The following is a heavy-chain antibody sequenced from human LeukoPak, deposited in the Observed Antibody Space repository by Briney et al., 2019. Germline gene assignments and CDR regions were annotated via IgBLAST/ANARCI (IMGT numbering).Heavy chain of an antibody. CDR2: IYYIGST. J-gene: IGHJ4*02. CDR3: ARSHPILRYFDWLLPFDY. CDR1: GGPIRSYY. D-gene: IGHD3-9*01. Sequence: SETLSITCAVSGGPIRSYYWSWILHPPGKGREWIGSIYYIGSTYYNPSLKSPVTISVDTSKKQFSLKLSSVTAADTAVYYCARSHPILRYFDWLLPFDYWGQGTLVTVSS. V-gene: IGHV4-39*07.